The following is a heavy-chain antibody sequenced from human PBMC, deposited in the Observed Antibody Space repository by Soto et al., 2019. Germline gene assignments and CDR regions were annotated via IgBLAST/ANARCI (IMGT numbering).Heavy chain of an antibody. V-gene: IGHV4-30-4*01. CDR2: IYYSGST. CDR1: GGSISSGDYY. Sequence: SETLSLTCTVSGGSISSGDYYWSWIRQPPGKGLEWIGYIYYSGSTYYNPSLKSRVTISVDTSKNQFSLKLSSVTAADTAVYYWARASERFYYYGRDVWGQGTTVTVSS. CDR3: ARASERFYYYGRDV. D-gene: IGHD3-16*01. J-gene: IGHJ6*02.